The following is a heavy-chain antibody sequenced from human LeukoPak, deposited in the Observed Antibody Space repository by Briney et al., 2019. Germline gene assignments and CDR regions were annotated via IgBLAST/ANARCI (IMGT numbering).Heavy chain of an antibody. V-gene: IGHV3-73*01. CDR3: TSHTTVTTN. D-gene: IGHD4-17*01. Sequence: PGGSLNLSRAASGSPFSGSAMHWFRQPSGKGLKWVGRIRSKANSYATAYAASVKGRFTISRDDSKNTAYLQMNSLKTEDTAVYYCTSHTTVTTNWGQGTLVTVSS. J-gene: IGHJ4*02. CDR2: IRSKANSYAT. CDR1: GSPFSGSA.